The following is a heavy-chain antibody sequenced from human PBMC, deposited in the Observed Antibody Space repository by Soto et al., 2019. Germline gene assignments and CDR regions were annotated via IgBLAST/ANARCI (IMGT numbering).Heavy chain of an antibody. D-gene: IGHD5-18*01. J-gene: IGHJ6*02. Sequence: GGSLRLSCAASGFTFSSYSMNWVRQAPGKGLEWVSVIRTNRSNIYYADSVKGRFTISRDNSKNTLYLQMNSLRAEDMAVYYCARDARPDTAMVYYYYYGMDVWGQGTTVTVSS. CDR3: ARDARPDTAMVYYYYYGMDV. V-gene: IGHV3-48*01. CDR1: GFTFSSYS. CDR2: IRTNRSNI.